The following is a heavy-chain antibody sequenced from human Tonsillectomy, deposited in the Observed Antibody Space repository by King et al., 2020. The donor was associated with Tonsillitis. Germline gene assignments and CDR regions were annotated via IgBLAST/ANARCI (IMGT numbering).Heavy chain of an antibody. D-gene: IGHD3-22*01. CDR3: ARVRYYYDSSGYRPDAFDI. V-gene: IGHV4-30-4*07. CDR1: GGSISSGGYS. J-gene: IGHJ3*02. Sequence: MQLQESGPGLVKPSQTLSLTCAVSGGSISSGGYSWSWIRQPPGKGLDWIGYIYYSGSTYYNPSLKSRVTISVDTSKNQFSLKLSSVTAADTAVYYCARVRYYYDSSGYRPDAFDIWGQGTMVTVSS. CDR2: IYYSGST.